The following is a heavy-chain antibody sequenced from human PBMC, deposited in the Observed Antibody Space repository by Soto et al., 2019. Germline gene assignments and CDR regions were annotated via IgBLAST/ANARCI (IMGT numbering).Heavy chain of an antibody. V-gene: IGHV4-31*03. CDR3: ARDQGKEGGAFDI. J-gene: IGHJ3*02. D-gene: IGHD3-16*01. Sequence: QVQLQESGPGLVKPSQTLSLTCTVSGGSISSGGYYWSWIRQHPGKGLEWIGYIYYSGSTYYNPSLKSRVTIAVDTSKNQCSMKLSSVTAADTAVYYCARDQGKEGGAFDIWGQGTMVTVSS. CDR2: IYYSGST. CDR1: GGSISSGGYY.